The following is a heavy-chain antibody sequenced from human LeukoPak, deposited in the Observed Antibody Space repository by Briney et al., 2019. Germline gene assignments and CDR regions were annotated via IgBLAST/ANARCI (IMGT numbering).Heavy chain of an antibody. D-gene: IGHD6-13*01. CDR2: ISSSGCSI. Sequence: GGPLRLLCSAAGFTFCYYAMHWLPQSAGKGREFVSGISSSGCSIYYAVSVRRRFTISRDNPKIIVYANMKTLRPGHARVYYCEGALYSSNWYAFDCWGQGSVVSVCS. CDR3: EGALYSSNWYAFDC. V-gene: IGHV3-64*04. CDR1: GFTFCYYA. J-gene: IGHJ4*02.